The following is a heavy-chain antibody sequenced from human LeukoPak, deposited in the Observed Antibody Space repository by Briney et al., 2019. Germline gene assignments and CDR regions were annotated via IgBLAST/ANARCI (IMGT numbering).Heavy chain of an antibody. CDR2: ISYDGSNK. D-gene: IGHD5-18*01. CDR3: ARVDTAMVTLFYFDY. Sequence: PGRSLRLSCAASGFTFSSYAMHWVRQAPGKGLEWVAVISYDGSNKYYADSVKGRFTISRDNSKNTLYLQMNSLRAEDTAVYYCARVDTAMVTLFYFDYWGQGTPVTVSS. V-gene: IGHV3-30-3*01. CDR1: GFTFSSYA. J-gene: IGHJ4*02.